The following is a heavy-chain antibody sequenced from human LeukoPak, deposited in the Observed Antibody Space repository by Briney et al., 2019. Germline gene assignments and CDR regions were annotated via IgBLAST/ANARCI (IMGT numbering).Heavy chain of an antibody. J-gene: IGHJ4*02. CDR2: INNDGSYI. CDR3: ARDGQYQLLEDY. D-gene: IGHD2-2*01. CDR1: GFIFSNSA. V-gene: IGHV3-21*01. Sequence: GGSLRLSCAASGFIFSNSAMNWVRQAPGKGLEWVSSINNDGSYIYYAGSVKGRFTISRDNAKNSLYLRLNSLRVEDTALYYCARDGQYQLLEDYWGQGTLVTVSS.